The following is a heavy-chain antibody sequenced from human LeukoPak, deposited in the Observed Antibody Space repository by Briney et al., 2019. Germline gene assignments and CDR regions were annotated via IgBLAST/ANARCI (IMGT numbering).Heavy chain of an antibody. CDR2: IIPILGIA. J-gene: IGHJ3*02. D-gene: IGHD2-15*01. CDR3: ARDVVPNGNAFDI. CDR1: GGTFSSYA. V-gene: IGHV1-69*04. Sequence: ASVKVSCKASGGTFSSYAISWVRQAPGQGLEWMGRIIPILGIANYAQKFQGRVTITADKSTSTAYMELSSLRSEDTAVYYCARDVVPNGNAFDIWGQGTMVTVSS.